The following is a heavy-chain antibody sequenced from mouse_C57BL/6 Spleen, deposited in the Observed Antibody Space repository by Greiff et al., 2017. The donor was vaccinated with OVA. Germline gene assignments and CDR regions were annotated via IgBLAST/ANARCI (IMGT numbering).Heavy chain of an antibody. D-gene: IGHD1-1*01. CDR3: ARVRVYTTVVDY. J-gene: IGHJ2*01. CDR1: GYTFTSYW. V-gene: IGHV1-50*01. Sequence: VQLQQPGAELVKPGASVKLSCKASGYTFTSYWMQWVKQRPGQGLEWIGEIDPSDSYTNYNQKFKGKATLTVDTSSSTAYMKLSSLTSEDSAVYYCARVRVYTTVVDYWGQGTTLTVSS. CDR2: IDPSDSYT.